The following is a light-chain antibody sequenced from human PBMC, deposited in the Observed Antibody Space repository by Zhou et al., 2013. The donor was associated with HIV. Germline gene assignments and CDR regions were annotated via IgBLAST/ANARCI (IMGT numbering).Light chain of an antibody. J-gene: IGKJ3*01. CDR3: QQYDSLPLFT. V-gene: IGKV1-27*01. CDR2: AAS. Sequence: DIQMTQSPSSLSASVGDRVTITCRASQGISNNLAWYQQKPGKVPKLLIYAASTLQSGVPSRFSGSGSGTDFTFTVSSLQPEDIATYYCQQYDSLPLFTFGPGTTVDIK. CDR1: QGISNN.